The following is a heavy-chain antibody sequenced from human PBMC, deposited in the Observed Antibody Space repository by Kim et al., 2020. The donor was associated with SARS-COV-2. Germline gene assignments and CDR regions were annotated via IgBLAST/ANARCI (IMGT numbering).Heavy chain of an antibody. Sequence: SVKVSCKASGGTFSSYAISWVRQAPGQGLEWMGGIIPIFGTANYAQKFQGRVTITADESTSTAYMELSSLRSEDTAVYYCARFRWLRYYGMDVWGQGTTVTVSS. CDR1: GGTFSSYA. V-gene: IGHV1-69*13. CDR2: IIPIFGTA. J-gene: IGHJ6*02. D-gene: IGHD5-12*01. CDR3: ARFRWLRYYGMDV.